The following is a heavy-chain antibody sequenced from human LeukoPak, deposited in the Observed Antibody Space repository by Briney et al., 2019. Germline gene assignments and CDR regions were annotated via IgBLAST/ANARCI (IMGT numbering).Heavy chain of an antibody. CDR1: GFTFSSYE. CDR2: ISSSGSTI. V-gene: IGHV3-48*03. D-gene: IGHD6-6*01. CDR3: ARLQYSYYFDY. Sequence: PGGSLRLSYAASGFTFSSYEMSWVRQAPGKGLEWVSYISSSGSTIYYADSVKGRSTISRDNAKNSLYLQMNSLRAEDTAVYYCARLQYSYYFDYWGQGTLVTVSS. J-gene: IGHJ4*02.